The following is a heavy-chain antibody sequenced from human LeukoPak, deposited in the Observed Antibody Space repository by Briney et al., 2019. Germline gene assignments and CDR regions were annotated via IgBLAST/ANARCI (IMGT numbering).Heavy chain of an antibody. J-gene: IGHJ4*02. CDR3: ARGNFVLRYFDWFDY. D-gene: IGHD3-9*01. CDR2: INHSGST. Sequence: KPSETLSLTCAVYGGSFSGYYWSWIRQPPGKGLEWIGVINHSGSTNYNPSLKSRVTISVDASKNQFSLKLSSVTAADTAVYYCARGNFVLRYFDWFDYWGQGTLVTVSS. V-gene: IGHV4-34*01. CDR1: GGSFSGYY.